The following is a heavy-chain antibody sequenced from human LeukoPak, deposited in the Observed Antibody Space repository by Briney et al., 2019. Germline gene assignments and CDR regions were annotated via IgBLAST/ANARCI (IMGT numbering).Heavy chain of an antibody. Sequence: ASVKVSCKASGYTFTSYDINWVRQATGQGLEWMGWMNPNSGNTGHAQKFQGRVTMTRNTSISTAYMELSSLRSEDTAVYYCARAGGYCGRISCPYYFDYWGQGSLVAVSS. CDR3: ARAGGYCGRISCPYYFDY. V-gene: IGHV1-8*01. D-gene: IGHD2-15*01. CDR2: MNPNSGNT. J-gene: IGHJ4*02. CDR1: GYTFTSYD.